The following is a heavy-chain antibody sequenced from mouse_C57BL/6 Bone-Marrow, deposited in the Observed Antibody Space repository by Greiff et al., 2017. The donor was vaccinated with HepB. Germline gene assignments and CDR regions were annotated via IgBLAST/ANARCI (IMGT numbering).Heavy chain of an antibody. CDR3: ASDYYYGSSYVWFAY. Sequence: VKLVESGAELARPGASVKLSCKASGYTFTSYGISWVKQRTGQGLEWIGEIYPRSGNTYYNEKFKGKATLTADKSSSTAYMELRSLTSEDSAVYFCASDYYYGSSYVWFAYWGQGTLVTVSA. CDR1: GYTFTSYG. J-gene: IGHJ3*01. D-gene: IGHD1-1*01. CDR2: IYPRSGNT. V-gene: IGHV1-81*01.